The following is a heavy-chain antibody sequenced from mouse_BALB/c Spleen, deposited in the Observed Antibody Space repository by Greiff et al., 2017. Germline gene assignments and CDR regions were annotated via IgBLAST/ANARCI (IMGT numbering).Heavy chain of an antibody. CDR3: ARESRYGNYDAMDY. CDR1: GYTFTSYN. Sequence: QVQLQQPGAELVKPGASVKMSCKASGYTFTSYNMHWVKQTPGQGLEWIGAIYPGNGDTSYNQKFKGKATLTADKSSSTAYMQLSSLTSEDSAVYYCARESRYGNYDAMDYWGQGTSVTVSS. J-gene: IGHJ4*01. CDR2: IYPGNGDT. V-gene: IGHV1-12*01. D-gene: IGHD2-10*02.